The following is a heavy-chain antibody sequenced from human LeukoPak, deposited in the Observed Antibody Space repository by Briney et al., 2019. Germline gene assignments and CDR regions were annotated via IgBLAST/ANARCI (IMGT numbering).Heavy chain of an antibody. CDR2: ISYDGSNK. J-gene: IGHJ4*02. CDR3: AKERPDDYYGSGNYPNLFDY. CDR1: GFTFSSYG. Sequence: GGSLRLSCAASGFTFSSYGMHWVRQAPGKGLEWVAVISYDGSNKYYADSVKGRFTISRDNSKNTLYLQMNSLRTDDTAVYYCAKERPDDYYGSGNYPNLFDYWGQGTLVTVSS. D-gene: IGHD3-10*01. V-gene: IGHV3-30*18.